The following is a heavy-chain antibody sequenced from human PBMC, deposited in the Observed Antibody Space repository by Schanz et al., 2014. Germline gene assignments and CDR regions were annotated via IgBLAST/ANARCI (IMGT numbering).Heavy chain of an antibody. Sequence: QVQLVESGGGVVQPGRSLRLSCAASGFTFRGHAMHWVRQAPGKGLEKVAAISTDGTNTYYAASVRGRFTISRDNSKNTLYLQMDSLRAEDTAVYYCARDRIAVAGGFFDYWGQGTLVTVSS. D-gene: IGHD6-19*01. J-gene: IGHJ4*02. V-gene: IGHV3-30*04. CDR2: ISTDGTNT. CDR3: ARDRIAVAGGFFDY. CDR1: GFTFRGHA.